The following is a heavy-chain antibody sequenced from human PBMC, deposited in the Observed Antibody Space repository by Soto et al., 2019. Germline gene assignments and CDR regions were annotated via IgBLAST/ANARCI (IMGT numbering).Heavy chain of an antibody. J-gene: IGHJ4*02. CDR2: MNPNSGNT. Sequence: ASVEVSCKASGYTFTSYDINWVRQATGQGLEWMGWMNPNSGNTGYAQKFQGRVTMTRNTSISTAYMELSSLRSEDTAVYYCARGSRIAARRAFDYWGQGTLVTVSS. D-gene: IGHD6-6*01. CDR3: ARGSRIAARRAFDY. V-gene: IGHV1-8*01. CDR1: GYTFTSYD.